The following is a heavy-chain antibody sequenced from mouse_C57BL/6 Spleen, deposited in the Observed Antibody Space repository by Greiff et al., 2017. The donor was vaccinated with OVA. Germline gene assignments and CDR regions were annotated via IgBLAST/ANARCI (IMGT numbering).Heavy chain of an antibody. V-gene: IGHV5-17*01. J-gene: IGHJ1*03. D-gene: IGHD1-1*01. CDR3: ARRPYGSSYGYFDV. Sequence: EVKLVESGGGLVKPGGSLKLSCAASGFTFSDYGMHWVRQAPEKGLEWVAYISSGSSTIYYADTVKGRFTISRDNAKNTLFLQMTSLRSEDTAMYYCARRPYGSSYGYFDVWGTGTTVTVSS. CDR2: ISSGSSTI. CDR1: GFTFSDYG.